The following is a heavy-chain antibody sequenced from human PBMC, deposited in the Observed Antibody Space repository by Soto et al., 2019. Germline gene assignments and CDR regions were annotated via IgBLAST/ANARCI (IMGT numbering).Heavy chain of an antibody. J-gene: IGHJ4*02. V-gene: IGHV3-23*01. CDR3: AKGRGGSGSLTPRVDF. CDR1: GFTFNNYA. D-gene: IGHD3-10*01. CDR2: ISGGGDTT. Sequence: EVQLLESGGGLVQGGGSLRLSCAASGFTFNNYAMTWVRQAPGKGLEWVSAISGGGDTTSYADSVKGRFTVSRDGSKNTLYLQMSSLRAEDTALYYCAKGRGGSGSLTPRVDFWGQGTLVTVSS.